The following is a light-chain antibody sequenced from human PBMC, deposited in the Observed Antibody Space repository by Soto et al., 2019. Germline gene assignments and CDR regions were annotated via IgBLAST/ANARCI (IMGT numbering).Light chain of an antibody. Sequence: QSALTQPASVSGSPGQSITIACTGTSSDVGGYNHVSWYQVHPGKAPRLVIYDVSIRPPAVSDRFSGSTSGNKASLTISGLKAEDEADYYCSSYTATRTVVFGGGTKVTVL. V-gene: IGLV2-14*03. J-gene: IGLJ3*02. CDR1: SSDVGGYNH. CDR2: DVS. CDR3: SSYTATRTVV.